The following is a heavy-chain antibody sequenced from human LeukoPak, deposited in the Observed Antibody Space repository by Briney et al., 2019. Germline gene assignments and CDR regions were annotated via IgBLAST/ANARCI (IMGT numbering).Heavy chain of an antibody. CDR1: GDSVSSNSAA. D-gene: IGHD2-21*02. Sequence: SQTLSLTCAISGDSVSSNSAAWNWIRQSPSRGLEWLGRTYYRSKWYNDYAVSVKSRITINPDTSKNQFSLQLNSVTPEDTAVYYYARGLAYCGGDCPSYFDYWGQGTLVTVSS. CDR2: TYYRSKWYN. CDR3: ARGLAYCGGDCPSYFDY. V-gene: IGHV6-1*01. J-gene: IGHJ4*02.